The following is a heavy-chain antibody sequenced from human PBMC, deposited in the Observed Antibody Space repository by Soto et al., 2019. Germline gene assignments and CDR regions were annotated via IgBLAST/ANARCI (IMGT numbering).Heavy chain of an antibody. D-gene: IGHD6-19*01. J-gene: IGHJ4*02. CDR2: IKEDGSRT. CDR1: GFTFSNFW. Sequence: PGGSLRLSCAASGFTFSNFWMTWVRQAPGKGLEWVANIKEDGSRTYYVDSVKGRFTISRDNAENSLYLQLNSLRADDTAVYYCARAYEASSGWKFDYWGQAILVTVSS. CDR3: ARAYEASSGWKFDY. V-gene: IGHV3-7*03.